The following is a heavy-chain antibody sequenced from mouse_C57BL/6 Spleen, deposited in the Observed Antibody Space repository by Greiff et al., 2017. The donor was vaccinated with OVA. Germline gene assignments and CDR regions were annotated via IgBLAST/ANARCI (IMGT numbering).Heavy chain of an antibody. Sequence: VQLQESGPGLVQPSQSLSITCTVSGFSLTSYGVHWVRQSPGKGLEWLGVIWSGGSTDYNAAFISRLSISKDNSKSQVFFKMNSLQADDTAIYYCARNKAYYYGSSYGAMDYWGQGTSVTVSS. D-gene: IGHD1-1*01. J-gene: IGHJ4*01. CDR2: IWSGGST. V-gene: IGHV2-2*01. CDR3: ARNKAYYYGSSYGAMDY. CDR1: GFSLTSYG.